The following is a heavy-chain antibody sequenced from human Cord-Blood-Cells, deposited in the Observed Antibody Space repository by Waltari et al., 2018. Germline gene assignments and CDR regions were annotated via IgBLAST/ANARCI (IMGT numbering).Heavy chain of an antibody. Sequence: QVQLVQSGAEVKKPGASVKVSCTASGYTFTSYAMHWVRQAPGQRLEWMGWINAGNGNTKYSQKFQGRVTITRDTSASTAYMELSSLRSEDTAVYYCAREGPELGMEGANPDWFDPWGQGTLVTVSS. CDR3: AREGPELGMEGANPDWFDP. D-gene: IGHD7-27*01. CDR1: GYTFTSYA. V-gene: IGHV1-3*01. J-gene: IGHJ5*02. CDR2: INAGNGNT.